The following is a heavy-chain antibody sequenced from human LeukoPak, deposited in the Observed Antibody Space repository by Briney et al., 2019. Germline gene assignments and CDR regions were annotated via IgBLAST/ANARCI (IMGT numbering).Heavy chain of an antibody. D-gene: IGHD6-19*01. Sequence: GGSLRLSCAASGFTFSSYWMHWVRQAPGKGLVWVSRINDFGSTTNYADSVKGRFSISRDNAKNTLDLQMDSLRAEDTAVYYCARVAVGGTRAFDIWGQGTMVIVSS. J-gene: IGHJ3*02. CDR3: ARVAVGGTRAFDI. V-gene: IGHV3-74*01. CDR2: INDFGSTT. CDR1: GFTFSSYW.